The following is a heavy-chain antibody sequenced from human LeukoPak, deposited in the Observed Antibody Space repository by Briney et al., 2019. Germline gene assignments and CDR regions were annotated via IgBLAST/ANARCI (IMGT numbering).Heavy chain of an antibody. Sequence: GGSLRLSCAASGFTFSSYAMSWVRQAPGKGLEWVSGITGSGGSTYYADSVKGRFTISRDNSKNTLYLQMNSLRAEDTAVYYCAKDQYSSGWYVTYQFDYWGQGTLVTVSS. CDR2: ITGSGGST. CDR3: AKDQYSSGWYVTYQFDY. V-gene: IGHV3-23*01. CDR1: GFTFSSYA. D-gene: IGHD6-19*01. J-gene: IGHJ4*02.